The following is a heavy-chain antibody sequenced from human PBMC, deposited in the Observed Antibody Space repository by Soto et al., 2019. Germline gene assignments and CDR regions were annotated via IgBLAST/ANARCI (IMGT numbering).Heavy chain of an antibody. V-gene: IGHV3-23*01. CDR2: ISGSGGST. D-gene: IGHD3-3*01. Sequence: ELQLLESGGGLVQRGGSLRLSCAASGFTVSSYAMSWVRQAPGKGLEWVSAISGSGGSTYYADSVKGRFTISRDNSKNTLYLQMNSLRAEDTAVYYCAKGDFWSGPAVYWGQGTPVTVSS. CDR1: GFTVSSYA. J-gene: IGHJ4*02. CDR3: AKGDFWSGPAVY.